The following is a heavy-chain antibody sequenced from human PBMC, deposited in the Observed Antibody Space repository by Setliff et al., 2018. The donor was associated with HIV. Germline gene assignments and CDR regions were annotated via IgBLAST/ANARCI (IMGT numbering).Heavy chain of an antibody. CDR1: GGTFSTYA. J-gene: IGHJ6*03. D-gene: IGHD6-13*01. Sequence: SVKVSCKASGGTFSTYANHWVRQAPGQGLEWMGGIPLFGTANYAQKFQGRVRITADESTGTAYMELITLKFEDTAMYYCVVGGSSWYADYHYYYMDIWGTGTTVTVSS. V-gene: IGHV1-69*13. CDR2: IPLFGTA. CDR3: VVGGSSWYADYHYYYMDI.